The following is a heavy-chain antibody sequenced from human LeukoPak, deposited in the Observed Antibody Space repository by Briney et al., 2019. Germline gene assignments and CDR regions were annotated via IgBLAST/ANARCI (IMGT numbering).Heavy chain of an antibody. J-gene: IGHJ4*02. D-gene: IGHD3-22*01. Sequence: ASVKVSCKASGYTFTGYWIHWVRQAPGQGFEWMGWISAYNGNTNYAQKLQGRVTMTTDTSTSTAYMELRSLRSDDTAVYYCARVPDWANPLLSNYYDSSGSPDYWGQGTLVTVSS. CDR3: ARVPDWANPLLSNYYDSSGSPDY. CDR1: GYTFTGYW. CDR2: ISAYNGNT. V-gene: IGHV1-18*04.